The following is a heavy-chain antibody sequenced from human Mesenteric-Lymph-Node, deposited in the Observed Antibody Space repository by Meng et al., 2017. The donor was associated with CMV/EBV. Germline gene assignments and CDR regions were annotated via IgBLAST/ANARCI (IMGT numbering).Heavy chain of an antibody. Sequence: VSGASVSSGGNYWSWIHQHPGKGLEWIGYIYYSGDTYYNPSLKSRVTISTDTSKNQFSLTLRFVTAADTAVYYCARVQTGYVTPFDYWGQGTLVTVSS. V-gene: IGHV4-31*02. J-gene: IGHJ4*02. CDR1: GASVSSGGNY. D-gene: IGHD3-9*01. CDR2: IYYSGDT. CDR3: ARVQTGYVTPFDY.